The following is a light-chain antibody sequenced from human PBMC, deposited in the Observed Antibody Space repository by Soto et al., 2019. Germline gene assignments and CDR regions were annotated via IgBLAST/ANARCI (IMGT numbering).Light chain of an antibody. J-gene: IGLJ2*01. Sequence: QSVLTQAPSASGTPGQRVTISCSGSTSNIGRTTVNWYQQLPGTAPKLLIYIDNQRPSGVPERFSGSKSGTSASLAITGLQSEDEATYYCATWDDRLNGPVFGGGTKVTVL. V-gene: IGLV1-44*01. CDR1: TSNIGRTT. CDR2: IDN. CDR3: ATWDDRLNGPV.